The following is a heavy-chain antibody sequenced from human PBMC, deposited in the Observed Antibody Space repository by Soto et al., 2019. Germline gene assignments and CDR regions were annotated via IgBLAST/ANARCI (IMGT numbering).Heavy chain of an antibody. CDR3: AKSYCSRGSCGWFDP. D-gene: IGHD2-15*01. CDR2: IIPILGIA. CDR1: GGTFSSYT. Sequence: QVQLVQSGAEVKKPGSSVKVSCKASGGTFSSYTISWVRQAPGQGLEWMGRIIPILGIANYAQKFQGRVTITADKSTSTAYMELSSLRSEDTAVYYCAKSYCSRGSCGWFDPWGQGTLVTVSS. J-gene: IGHJ5*02. V-gene: IGHV1-69*02.